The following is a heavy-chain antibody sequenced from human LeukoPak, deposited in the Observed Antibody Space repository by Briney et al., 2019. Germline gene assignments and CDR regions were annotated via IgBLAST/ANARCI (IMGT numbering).Heavy chain of an antibody. CDR3: ASPRVLVDYMDV. Sequence: GGSLRLSCAASGFTVSSNYMSWVRQAPGKGLEWVSVIYSGGSTYYADSVKGRFTISRDNSKNTLYLQMNSLRAEDTAVYYCASPRVLVDYMDVWAKGPRSPSP. D-gene: IGHD3-3*01. CDR2: IYSGGST. J-gene: IGHJ6*03. V-gene: IGHV3-66*02. CDR1: GFTVSSNY.